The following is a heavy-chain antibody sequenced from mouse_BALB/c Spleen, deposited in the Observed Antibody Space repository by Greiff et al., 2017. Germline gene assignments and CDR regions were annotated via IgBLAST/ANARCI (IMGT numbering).Heavy chain of an antibody. J-gene: IGHJ3*01. CDR2: IDPANGNT. D-gene: IGHD1-2*01. CDR3: AIHYYGYGFAY. CDR1: GFNIKDTY. Sequence: VQLKESGAELVKPGASVKLSCTASGFNIKDTYMHWVKQRPEQGLEWIGRIDPANGNTKYDPKFQGKATITADTSSNTAYLQLSSLTSEDTAVYYCAIHYYGYGFAYWGQGTLVTVSA. V-gene: IGHV14-3*02.